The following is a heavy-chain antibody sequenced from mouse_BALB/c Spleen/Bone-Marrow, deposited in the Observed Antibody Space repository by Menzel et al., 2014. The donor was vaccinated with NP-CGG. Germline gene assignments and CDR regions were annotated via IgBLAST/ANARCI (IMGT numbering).Heavy chain of an antibody. D-gene: IGHD1-1*01. CDR3: ARSGSSSGYFDY. CDR1: GFTFSSFG. CDR2: ISSGSSTI. J-gene: IGHJ2*01. V-gene: IGHV5-17*02. Sequence: DVMLVESGGGLVRPGGSRKLSCAASGFTFSSFGMHWVRQAPEKGLEWVAYISSGSSTIYYADTVMGRFTISRDNPKNPLFLQMTSLRSEDTAMYYCARSGSSSGYFDYWGQGTTLTVSS.